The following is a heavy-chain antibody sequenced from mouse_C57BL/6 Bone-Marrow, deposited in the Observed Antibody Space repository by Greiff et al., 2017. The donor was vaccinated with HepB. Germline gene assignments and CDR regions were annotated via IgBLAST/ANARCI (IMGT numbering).Heavy chain of an antibody. J-gene: IGHJ1*03. CDR2: IDPSDSYT. Sequence: QVQLKQPGAELVKPGASVKLSCKASGYTFTSYWMQWVKQRPGQGLEWIGEIDPSDSYTNYNQKFKGKATLTVDTSSSTAYMQLSSLTSEDSAVYYCARGGYYYGSSYVDFDVWGTGTTVTVSS. CDR3: ARGGYYYGSSYVDFDV. V-gene: IGHV1-50*01. CDR1: GYTFTSYW. D-gene: IGHD1-1*01.